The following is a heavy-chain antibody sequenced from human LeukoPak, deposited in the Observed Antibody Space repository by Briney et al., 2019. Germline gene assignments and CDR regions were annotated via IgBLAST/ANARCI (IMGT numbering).Heavy chain of an antibody. Sequence: GGSLRLSCAVSGFIFTNYAMSWVRQAPGKGLEWVSVIIGSSGSTFYADSVKGRFTISRDKSKNTLYLQMNSLRAEDTAVYYCAKGGYDYVEMGYFDHWGQGTLVTVSS. J-gene: IGHJ4*02. CDR1: GFIFTNYA. V-gene: IGHV3-23*01. CDR2: IIGSSGST. CDR3: AKGGYDYVEMGYFDH. D-gene: IGHD5-12*01.